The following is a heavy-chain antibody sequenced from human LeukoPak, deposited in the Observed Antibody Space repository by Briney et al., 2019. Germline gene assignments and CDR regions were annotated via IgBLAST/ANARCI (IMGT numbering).Heavy chain of an antibody. V-gene: IGHV4-34*01. D-gene: IGHD3-3*01. J-gene: IGHJ4*02. CDR1: GGSFSGYY. CDR3: ARGYHYDFWSDYYTQTGFFFDR. Sequence: SETLSLTCAVYGGSFSGYYWTWIRHTPGKGLDWIGEINYGGDTNYNPSLKSRVTISVDTSGNQFSLKMTSVTAADTAVYFCARGYHYDFWSDYYTQTGFFFDRWGQGTLVTVSS. CDR2: INYGGDT.